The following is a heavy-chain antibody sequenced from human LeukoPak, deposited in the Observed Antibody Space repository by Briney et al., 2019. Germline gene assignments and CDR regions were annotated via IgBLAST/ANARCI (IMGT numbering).Heavy chain of an antibody. CDR1: GGSISSYY. J-gene: IGHJ4*02. V-gene: IGHV4-59*08. D-gene: IGHD1-26*01. CDR2: IYYSGST. Sequence: PSETLSLTCTVSGGSISSYYWSWIRQPPGKGLEWIGYIYYSGSTNYNPSLKSRVTISVDTSKNPFSLKLSSVTAADTAVYYCARNSGSPPLYYFDYWGQGTLVTVSS. CDR3: ARNSGSPPLYYFDY.